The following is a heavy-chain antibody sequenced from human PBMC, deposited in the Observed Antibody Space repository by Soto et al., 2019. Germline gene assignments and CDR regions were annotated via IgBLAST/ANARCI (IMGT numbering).Heavy chain of an antibody. CDR3: ARNAHYIVATSKPDY. Sequence: AGGSLRLSCAASGFTFSSYGMHWVRQAPGKGLEWVAVISYDGSNKYYADSVKGRFTISRDNSKNTLYLQMNSLRAEDTAVYYCARNAHYIVATSKPDYWGQGTLVTVSS. D-gene: IGHD5-12*01. CDR1: GFTFSSYG. J-gene: IGHJ4*02. CDR2: ISYDGSNK. V-gene: IGHV3-30*03.